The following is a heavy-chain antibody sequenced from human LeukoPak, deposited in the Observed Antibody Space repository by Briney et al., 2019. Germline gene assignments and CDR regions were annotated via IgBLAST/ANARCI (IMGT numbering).Heavy chain of an antibody. CDR2: ISGSGGRT. V-gene: IGHV3-23*01. CDR1: GFTFSSHG. J-gene: IGHJ4*02. D-gene: IGHD6-19*01. CDR3: ARDLWLWLVDTPLLDY. Sequence: GGTLRLSCAASGFTFSSHGMNWVRQAPGKGLEWVSGISGSGGRTYYADSVKGRFTISRDNSKNTLYLQMNSLRAEDTAVYYCARDLWLWLVDTPLLDYWGQGTLVTVSS.